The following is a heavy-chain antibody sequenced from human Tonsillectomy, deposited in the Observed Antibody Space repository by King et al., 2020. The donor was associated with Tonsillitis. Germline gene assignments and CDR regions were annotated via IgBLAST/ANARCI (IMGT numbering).Heavy chain of an antibody. Sequence: VQLVESGGGLVQPVGSLRLSCAASGFTFSSYAMSWVRPAPGKGLVWVSAMSGSGVSPYYADSVKGRVTISRDNSQNTLYLQMNSLRAEDTAVYYCAKMVREQLVGFDYWGQGTLVTVSS. V-gene: IGHV3-23*04. CDR3: AKMVREQLVGFDY. J-gene: IGHJ4*02. D-gene: IGHD6-6*01. CDR2: MSGSGVSP. CDR1: GFTFSSYA.